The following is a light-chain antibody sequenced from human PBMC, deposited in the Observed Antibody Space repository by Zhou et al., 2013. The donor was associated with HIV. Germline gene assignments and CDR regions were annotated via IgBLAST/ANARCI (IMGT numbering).Light chain of an antibody. V-gene: IGKV3-11*01. CDR1: QSVSRY. Sequence: EIVLTQSPATLSLSPGERATLSCRASQSVSRYLAWYQQKPGQAPRLLIYDASNRAAGIPARFSGSGSGTDFTLTFTTLGPEDFAVYYCQQYANSPQTFGQGTKVEIK. CDR2: DAS. CDR3: QQYANSPQT. J-gene: IGKJ2*01.